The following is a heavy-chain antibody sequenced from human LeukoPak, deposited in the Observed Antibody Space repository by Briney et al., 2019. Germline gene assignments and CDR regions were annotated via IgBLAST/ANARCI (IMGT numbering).Heavy chain of an antibody. J-gene: IGHJ4*02. CDR1: GFTFSSYE. D-gene: IGHD6-19*01. Sequence: TGGSLRLSCAASGFTFSSYEMNWVRQAPGKGLEWVSYIGNSGTIYYADSVKGRFTISRDISRNTLYLQMNSLRAEDTAVYYCAKAYSSGWTGPFDYWGQGTLVTVSS. V-gene: IGHV3-48*03. CDR2: IGNSGTI. CDR3: AKAYSSGWTGPFDY.